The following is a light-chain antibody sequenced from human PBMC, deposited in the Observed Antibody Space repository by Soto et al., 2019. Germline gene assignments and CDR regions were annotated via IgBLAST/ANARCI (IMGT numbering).Light chain of an antibody. CDR3: QQYHLYWT. CDR1: QSISSW. CDR2: DAA. V-gene: IGKV1-5*01. J-gene: IGKJ1*01. Sequence: DIQMTQSPSTLSASVGDRVTITCRASQSISSWLAWYQQKPGKAPQLLIYDAASLESGVPSRFSGSGSGTEFTLTISRLQPDDFATYYCQQYHLYWTFGQGTKVEIK.